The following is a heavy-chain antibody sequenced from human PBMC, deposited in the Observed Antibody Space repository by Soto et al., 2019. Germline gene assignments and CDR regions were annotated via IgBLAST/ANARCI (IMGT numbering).Heavy chain of an antibody. CDR1: GYSFTSYW. D-gene: IGHD1-26*01. Sequence: LGESLKISCKGSGYSFTSYWIGWVRQMPGKGLEWMGIIYPGDSDTRYSPSFQGQVTISADKSISTAYLQWSSLKASDTAMYYCARRINRLSGWVGATVYFDYWGQGTLVTVSS. V-gene: IGHV5-51*01. J-gene: IGHJ4*02. CDR3: ARRINRLSGWVGATVYFDY. CDR2: IYPGDSDT.